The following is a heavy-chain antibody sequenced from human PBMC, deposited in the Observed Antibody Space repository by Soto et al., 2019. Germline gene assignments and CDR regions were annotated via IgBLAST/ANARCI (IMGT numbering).Heavy chain of an antibody. Sequence: PGGSLRLSCAASGFTFSSYWMHWVRQAPGKGLVWVSRINSDGSSTSYADSVKGRFTISRDNAKNTLYLQMNSLRAEDTAVYYCARRGIAARPNYGMDVWGQGTTVTSP. J-gene: IGHJ6*02. CDR3: ARRGIAARPNYGMDV. V-gene: IGHV3-74*01. CDR1: GFTFSSYW. CDR2: INSDGSST. D-gene: IGHD6-6*01.